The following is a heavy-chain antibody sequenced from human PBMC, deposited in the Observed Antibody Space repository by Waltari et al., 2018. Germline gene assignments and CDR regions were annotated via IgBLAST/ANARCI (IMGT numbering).Heavy chain of an antibody. D-gene: IGHD1-26*01. Sequence: QVQLVQPGPEVKKPGDSVKISCKASGYNFNRFGLRWVRQAPGQGLEWMAWISGYNGNQSYAQKFQDRVTMTTETSTSTASLELRSLTSDDTASYYCARVVAFIVGPYGLDVWGQGTTVTVSS. J-gene: IGHJ6*02. CDR3: ARVVAFIVGPYGLDV. CDR1: GYNFNRFG. V-gene: IGHV1-18*01. CDR2: ISGYNGNQ.